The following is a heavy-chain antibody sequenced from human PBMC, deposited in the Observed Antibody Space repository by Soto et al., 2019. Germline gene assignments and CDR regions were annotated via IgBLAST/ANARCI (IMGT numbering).Heavy chain of an antibody. J-gene: IGHJ6*03. CDR1: GYTFTSYL. V-gene: IGHV1-8*01. CDR3: ARCIAAADTGYYYYMDV. Sequence: APLKLSCKAAGYTFTSYLINWGRKATEQGLEWMGWMNPNSGNTGYAQKFQGRVTMTRNTSISTAYMELSSLRSEDTAVYYCARCIAAADTGYYYYMDVWGKGTTVTVSS. CDR2: MNPNSGNT. D-gene: IGHD6-13*01.